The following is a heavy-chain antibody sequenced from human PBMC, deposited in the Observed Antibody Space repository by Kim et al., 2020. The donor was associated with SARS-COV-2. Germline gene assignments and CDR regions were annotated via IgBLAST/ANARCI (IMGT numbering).Heavy chain of an antibody. V-gene: IGHV4-31*03. D-gene: IGHD3-22*01. CDR1: GGSISSGGYY. CDR2: IYYSGST. J-gene: IGHJ4*02. CDR3: ARVPVVVITFDY. Sequence: SETLSLTCTVSGGSISSGGYYWSWIRQHPGKGLEWIGYIYYSGSTYYNPSLKSRVTISVDTSKNQFSLKLSSVTAADTAVYYCARVPVVVITFDYWGQGTLVTVSS.